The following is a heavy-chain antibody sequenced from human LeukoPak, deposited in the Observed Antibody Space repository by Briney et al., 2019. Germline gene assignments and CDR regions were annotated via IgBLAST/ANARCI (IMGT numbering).Heavy chain of an antibody. Sequence: KPSETLSLTCTVSGGSISSSSYYWGWIRQPPGKGLEWIGSIYYSGSTYYNPSLKSRVTISVDTSKNQFSLKLSSVTAADTAVYYCARTPIVGATTFDYWGQGTLVTVSS. V-gene: IGHV4-39*01. CDR1: GGSISSSSYY. CDR3: ARTPIVGATTFDY. J-gene: IGHJ4*02. CDR2: IYYSGST. D-gene: IGHD1-26*01.